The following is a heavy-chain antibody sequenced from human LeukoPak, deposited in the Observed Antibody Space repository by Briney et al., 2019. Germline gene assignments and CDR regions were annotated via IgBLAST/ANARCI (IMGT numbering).Heavy chain of an antibody. CDR1: GFTFSNAW. J-gene: IGHJ4*02. CDR2: IKSKTDGCTT. Sequence: PGGSLRLSCAASGFTFSNAWMSWVRQAPGKGLEWVGRIKSKTDGCTTDYAAPVKFRFTISRDDSKNTLYVQMNSLKTDERDVYQRSCCTTPPDFWGQGTLVTVSS. D-gene: IGHD1-1*01. V-gene: IGHV3-15*01. CDR3: SCCTTPPDF.